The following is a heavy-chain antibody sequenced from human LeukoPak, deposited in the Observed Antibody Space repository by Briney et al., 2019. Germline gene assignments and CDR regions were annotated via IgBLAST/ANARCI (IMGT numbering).Heavy chain of an antibody. CDR2: TIPIFGTA. V-gene: IGHV1-69*05. CDR1: GGTFSSYA. D-gene: IGHD4-17*01. Sequence: GSSVKLSCKPSGGTFSSYAISWVRQAPGQGLEWMGGTIPIFGTANYAQKFQRRVTITTDESTSTAYMELSSLRSEDPPVYYCARPQPHDYGDYIGSSDPWGQGTLVTVSS. J-gene: IGHJ5*02. CDR3: ARPQPHDYGDYIGSSDP.